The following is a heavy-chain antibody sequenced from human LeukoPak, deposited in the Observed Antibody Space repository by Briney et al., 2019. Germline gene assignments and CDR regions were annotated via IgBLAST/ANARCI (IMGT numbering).Heavy chain of an antibody. D-gene: IGHD2-2*01. CDR1: GGSINSYY. V-gene: IGHV4-59*12. CDR2: IYNSGST. CDR3: AGLRHDIVVVPAAEKEDY. J-gene: IGHJ4*02. Sequence: SETLSLTCTVSGGSINSYYWTWIRQPPGKGLEWIGYIYNSGSTNYNPSLKSRVTISTDTSKKQFSLKLSSVTAADTAVYYCAGLRHDIVVVPAAEKEDYWGQGTLVTVSS.